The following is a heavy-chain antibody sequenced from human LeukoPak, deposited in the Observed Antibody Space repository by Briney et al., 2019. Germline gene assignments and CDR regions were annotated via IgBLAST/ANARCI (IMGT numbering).Heavy chain of an antibody. CDR3: ARDIGARRLDY. CDR1: GFNFRKPG. J-gene: IGHJ4*02. CDR2: IWYDGTNA. D-gene: IGHD6-6*01. V-gene: IGHV3-33*01. Sequence: GGSLRLSCAASGFNFRKPGMHWVRQAPGKGLEWVAVIWYDGTNAYYADSVKGRFTISRDNSRNTLYLQMNSLRAEDTAVYYCARDIGARRLDYWGQGTPVTVSS.